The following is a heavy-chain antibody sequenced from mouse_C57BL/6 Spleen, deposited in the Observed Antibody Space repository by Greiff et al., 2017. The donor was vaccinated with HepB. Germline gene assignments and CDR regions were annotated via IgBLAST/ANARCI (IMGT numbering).Heavy chain of an antibody. CDR2: ISSGSSTI. Sequence: EVKLVESGGGLVKPGGSLKLSCAASGFTFSDYGMHWVRQAPEKGLEWVAYISSGSSTIYYADAVKGRFTISRDNAKNTLFLQMTSLRSEDTAMYYCARKDWEKDCDYWGQGTTLTVSA. CDR1: GFTFSDYG. V-gene: IGHV5-17*01. J-gene: IGHJ2*01. CDR3: ARKDWEKDCDY. D-gene: IGHD4-1*01.